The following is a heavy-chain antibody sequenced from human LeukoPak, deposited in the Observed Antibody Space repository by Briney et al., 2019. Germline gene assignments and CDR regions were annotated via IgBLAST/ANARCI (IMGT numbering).Heavy chain of an antibody. J-gene: IGHJ6*02. Sequence: GASVKVSCKASGGTFSSYAISWVRQAPGQGLEWMGRIIPILGIANYAQKFQGRVMITADKSTSTAYMELSSLRSEDTAVYYCARDFSWTGDYYYYGMDVWGQGTTVTVSS. CDR1: GGTFSSYA. V-gene: IGHV1-69*04. CDR3: ARDFSWTGDYYYYGMDV. D-gene: IGHD3/OR15-3a*01. CDR2: IIPILGIA.